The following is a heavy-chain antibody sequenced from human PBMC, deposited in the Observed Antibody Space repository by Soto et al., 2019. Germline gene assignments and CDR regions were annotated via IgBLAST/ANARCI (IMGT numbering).Heavy chain of an antibody. D-gene: IGHD3-3*01. J-gene: IGHJ4*02. CDR3: ARDKSVGYYDFWSGYYDPLDY. CDR2: IWYDGSNK. CDR1: GFTFSSYG. V-gene: IGHV3-33*01. Sequence: GGSLRLSCAASGFTFSSYGMHWVRQAPGKGLEWVAVIWYDGSNKYYADSVKGRFTISRDNSKNTLYLQMNSLRAEDTAVYYCARDKSVGYYDFWSGYYDPLDYWGQGTLVTVSS.